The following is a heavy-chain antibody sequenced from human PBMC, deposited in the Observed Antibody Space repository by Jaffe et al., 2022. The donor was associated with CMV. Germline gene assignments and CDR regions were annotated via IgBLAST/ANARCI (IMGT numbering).Heavy chain of an antibody. CDR1: GYTFTSYA. CDR3: ARWGYCSGGSCYFGLYYFDY. Sequence: QVQLVQSGAEVKKPGASVKVSCKASGYTFTSYAMHWVRQAPGQRLEWMGWINAGNGNTKYSQKFQGRVTITRDTSASTAYMELSSLRSEDTAVYYCARWGYCSGGSCYFGLYYFDYWGQGTLVTVSS. D-gene: IGHD2-15*01. CDR2: INAGNGNT. V-gene: IGHV1-3*01. J-gene: IGHJ4*02.